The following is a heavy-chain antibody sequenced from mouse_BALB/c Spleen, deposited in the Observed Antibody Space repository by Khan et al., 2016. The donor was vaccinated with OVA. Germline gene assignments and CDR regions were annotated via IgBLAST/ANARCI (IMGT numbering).Heavy chain of an antibody. Sequence: IQLVQSGAELVKPGASVKLSCTASGFNIKDTYMHWVKKRPEQGLEWIGRIDPANGNTKYDPKFQGKATITADTSSNTAYLQLSTLTSEDTAVYYCARDYWDVFAYWGQVTLVTVSA. CDR3: ARDYWDVFAY. V-gene: IGHV14-3*02. CDR2: IDPANGNT. CDR1: GFNIKDTY. D-gene: IGHD4-1*01. J-gene: IGHJ3*01.